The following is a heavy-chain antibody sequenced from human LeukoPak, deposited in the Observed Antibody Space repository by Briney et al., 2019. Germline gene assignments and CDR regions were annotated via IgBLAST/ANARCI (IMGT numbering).Heavy chain of an antibody. J-gene: IGHJ4*02. CDR3: ARDPRGGGYDSDFDY. D-gene: IGHD5-12*01. CDR1: GFIVSSNY. V-gene: IGHV3-66*01. Sequence: LSGGSLRLSCAASGFIVSSNYMSWVRQAPGKGLEWVSVIYTGGSTHYADSVKGRFTISRDNSKNTLYLQMNSLRAEDTSVYYCARDPRGGGYDSDFDYWGQGTLVTVSS. CDR2: IYTGGST.